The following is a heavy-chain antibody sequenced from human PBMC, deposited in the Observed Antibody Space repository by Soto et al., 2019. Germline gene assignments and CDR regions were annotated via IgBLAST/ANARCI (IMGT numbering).Heavy chain of an antibody. CDR3: ARDGAGYYFDY. CDR2: IWYDGSNK. J-gene: IGHJ4*02. Sequence: QVQLVESGGGVVQPGRSLRLSCAASGFTFSSYSMHWVRQAPGKGLEWVAVIWYDGSNKYYADSVKGRFTISRDNSKNTLYLQMYSLRAEYTAVYYCARDGAGYYFDYWGQGTLVTVSS. CDR1: GFTFSSYS. V-gene: IGHV3-33*01.